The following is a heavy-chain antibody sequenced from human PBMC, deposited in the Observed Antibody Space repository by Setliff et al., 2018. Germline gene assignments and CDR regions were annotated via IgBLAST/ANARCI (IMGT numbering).Heavy chain of an antibody. J-gene: IGHJ4*02. CDR3: ARLGPTYYNFWSGYYRY. Sequence: PSETLSLTCTVSGHSISSGYYWGWIRQPPGKRLEWLGEIIHSGSTNYNPSLKSRVTISMDTSKNQFSLKLSSVTAADTAVYYCARLGPTYYNFWSGYYRYWGQGTLVTVSS. CDR1: GHSISSGYY. D-gene: IGHD3-3*01. V-gene: IGHV4-38-2*02. CDR2: IIHSGST.